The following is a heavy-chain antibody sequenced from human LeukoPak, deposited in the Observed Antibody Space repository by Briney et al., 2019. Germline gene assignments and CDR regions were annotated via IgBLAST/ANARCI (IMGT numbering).Heavy chain of an antibody. Sequence: ASVKVSCKASGYTFTSYYMHWVRQAPGQGLEWMGIINPSGGSTSYAQKFQGRVTMTSDTSTSTAYMELSSLRSEDTAIYYCTRTINSWFDPWGQGTPVSVSS. CDR2: INPSGGST. J-gene: IGHJ5*02. CDR3: TRTINSWFDP. CDR1: GYTFTSYY. V-gene: IGHV1-46*01. D-gene: IGHD3-9*01.